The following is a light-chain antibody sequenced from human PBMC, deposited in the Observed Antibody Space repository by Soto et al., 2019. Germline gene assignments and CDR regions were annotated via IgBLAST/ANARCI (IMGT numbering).Light chain of an antibody. CDR3: SSYTSVSSLI. J-gene: IGLJ2*01. CDR2: DVS. Sequence: QSALTQSASVSGSPGQAIAISCTGTSSDVGGYNHVSWYQQYPGKAPKLMIYDVSNRPSGVSDRFSGSKSGNTASLTISGLQAEDEADYYCSSYTSVSSLIFGGGTKLTVL. V-gene: IGLV2-14*03. CDR1: SSDVGGYNH.